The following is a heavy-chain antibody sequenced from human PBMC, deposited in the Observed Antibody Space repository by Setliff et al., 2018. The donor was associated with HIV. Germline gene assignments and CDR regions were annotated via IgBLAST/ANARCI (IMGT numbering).Heavy chain of an antibody. J-gene: IGHJ4*02. Sequence: GGSLRLSRAASRFTFSTYGMNWVRQAPGKGLEWVSYISSRSSNIFYAESVKGRFTISRDNAKHSLYLQMNSLRAEDTAVYYCARYRSPGNSEYYFDYWGQGTLVTVSS. CDR2: ISSRSSNI. CDR1: RFTFSTYG. CDR3: ARYRSPGNSEYYFDY. D-gene: IGHD4-4*01. V-gene: IGHV3-48*01.